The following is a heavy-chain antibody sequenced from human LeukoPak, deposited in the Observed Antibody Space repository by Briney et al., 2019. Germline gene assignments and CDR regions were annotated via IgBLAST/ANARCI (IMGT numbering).Heavy chain of an antibody. CDR2: IRSKPYGGTT. D-gene: IGHD4/OR15-4a*01. V-gene: IGHV3-49*03. CDR1: GFTFGDYA. Sequence: GGSLRLSCTASGFTFGDYAMSWFRQAPGKGLEWVGFIRSKPYGGTTEYAASVKGRFTISRDESKSIAYLQMHSLKTEDTAVYYRTRNIWCDYWGQGTLVTVSS. CDR3: TRNIWCDY. J-gene: IGHJ4*02.